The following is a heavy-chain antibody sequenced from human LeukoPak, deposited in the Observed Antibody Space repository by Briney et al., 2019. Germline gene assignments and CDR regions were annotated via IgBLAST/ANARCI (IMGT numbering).Heavy chain of an antibody. D-gene: IGHD3-22*01. J-gene: IGHJ5*02. V-gene: IGHV4-59*12. CDR1: GASISSYY. CDR2: IYYSGST. Sequence: SKTLSLTCTVSGASISSYYWSWIRQPPGKGLEWIGYIYYSGSTNYNPSLKSRVTISVDTSKNQFSLRLSSVTAADTTVYYCARGGTYYDSSGYYSNWFDPWGQGTLVTVSS. CDR3: ARGGTYYDSSGYYSNWFDP.